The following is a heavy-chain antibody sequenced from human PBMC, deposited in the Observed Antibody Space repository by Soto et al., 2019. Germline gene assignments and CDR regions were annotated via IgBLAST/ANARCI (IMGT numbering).Heavy chain of an antibody. Sequence: SVKVSCKASGGTFSSYAISWVRQAPGQGLEWMGGIIPIFGTANYAQKFQGRVTITADESTSTAYMELSSLRSEDTAVYYYARDWRTMIVVAEGWFDPGGQGTLVTVSS. CDR3: ARDWRTMIVVAEGWFDP. J-gene: IGHJ5*02. CDR2: IIPIFGTA. CDR1: GGTFSSYA. V-gene: IGHV1-69*13. D-gene: IGHD3-22*01.